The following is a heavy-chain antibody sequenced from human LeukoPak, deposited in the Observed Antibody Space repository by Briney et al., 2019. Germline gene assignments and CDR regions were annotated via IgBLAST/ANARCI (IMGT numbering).Heavy chain of an antibody. CDR3: ARVVKSPGYSSSWYSY. CDR1: GYTFTSYG. V-gene: IGHV1-2*02. CDR2: ISPNSGGT. D-gene: IGHD6-13*01. Sequence: VASVKVSCKASGYTFTSYGISWVRQAPGQGLEWMGWISPNSGGTNYAQKFQGRVTMTRDTSISTAYMELSRLRSDDTAVYYCARVVKSPGYSSSWYSYWGQGTLVTVSS. J-gene: IGHJ4*02.